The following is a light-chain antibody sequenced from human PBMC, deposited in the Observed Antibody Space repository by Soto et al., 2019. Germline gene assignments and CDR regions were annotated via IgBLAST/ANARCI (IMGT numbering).Light chain of an antibody. CDR3: QVRGSGPPEVA. Sequence: VLTQSPATLSLSPGERATLSCRASQTVYTYVAWYQQKIVQAPRLLIYDASNRATDIPARFSGSGSGTDFTLTISSLEPEDFGVYYCQVRGSGPPEVAFGGGTKVEIK. CDR1: QTVYTY. V-gene: IGKV3-11*01. J-gene: IGKJ4*01. CDR2: DAS.